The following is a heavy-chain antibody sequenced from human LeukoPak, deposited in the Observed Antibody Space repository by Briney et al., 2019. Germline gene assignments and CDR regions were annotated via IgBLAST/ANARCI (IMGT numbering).Heavy chain of an antibody. D-gene: IGHD5-24*01. V-gene: IGHV1-46*01. CDR1: AYTLGTHY. CDR3: ARSTDGYNGNYYSD. CDR2: INPNGRT. Sequence: ASVKVSCTPSAYTLGTHYIHWLRQAPGQGLEWMGIINPNGRTTYAQKFLGRVTMTRDTSTSTVYMELSTLRSEDTAVYYCARSTDGYNGNYYSDWGQGTTVTVSS. J-gene: IGHJ6*02.